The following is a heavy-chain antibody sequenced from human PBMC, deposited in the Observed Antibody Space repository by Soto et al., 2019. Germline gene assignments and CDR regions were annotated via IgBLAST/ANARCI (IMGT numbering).Heavy chain of an antibody. D-gene: IGHD1-26*01. Sequence: EVQLVESGGGLVKPGGSLRLSCAASGFTFSSYSMNWVRQAPGKGLEWVSSISSSSSYIYYADSVKGRFTISRDNAKNSLYLQMNSLRAEDTAVYYCARDPGSGSYYYYYGMDVWGQGTTVTVSS. V-gene: IGHV3-21*01. J-gene: IGHJ6*02. CDR1: GFTFSSYS. CDR3: ARDPGSGSYYYYYGMDV. CDR2: ISSSSSYI.